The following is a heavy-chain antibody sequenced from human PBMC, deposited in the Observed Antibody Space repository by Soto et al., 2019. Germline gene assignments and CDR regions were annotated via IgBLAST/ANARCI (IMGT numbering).Heavy chain of an antibody. D-gene: IGHD3-10*01. CDR3: GRLTGGYYFDY. J-gene: IGHJ4*02. V-gene: IGHV4-39*01. CDR2: IYYSGST. CDR1: GGSISSSSYY. Sequence: SETLSLTCTVSGGSISSSSYYWGWIRQPPGKGLEWIGSIYYSGSTYYNPSLKSRVTISVDTSKNQFSLKLSSVTAADTAVYYCGRLTGGYYFDYWGQGTLVTVSS.